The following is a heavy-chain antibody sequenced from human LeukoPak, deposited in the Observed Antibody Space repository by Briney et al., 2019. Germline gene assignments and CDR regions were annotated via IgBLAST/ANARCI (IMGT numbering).Heavy chain of an antibody. CDR1: GGSFSGYY. D-gene: IGHD3-22*01. V-gene: IGHV4-59*08. J-gene: IGHJ4*02. CDR3: ARSGWHSSGYPITFDY. CDR2: IYYSGST. Sequence: SETLSLTCAVYGGSFSGYYWSWIRQPPGKGLEWIGYIYYSGSTNYNPSLKSRVTISVDTSKNQFSLKLSSVTAADTAVYCCARSGWHSSGYPITFDYWGQGTLVTVSS.